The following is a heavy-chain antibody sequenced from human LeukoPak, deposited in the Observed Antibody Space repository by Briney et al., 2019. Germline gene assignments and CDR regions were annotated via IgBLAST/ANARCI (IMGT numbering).Heavy chain of an antibody. D-gene: IGHD6-19*01. CDR3: ARGSSGWYMGNWFDP. V-gene: IGHV1-18*01. CDR2: ISAYNGNT. J-gene: IGHJ5*02. CDR1: GYTFTSYG. Sequence: ASVKDSCKASGYTFTSYGISWVRQAPGQGLEWMGWISAYNGNTNYAQKLQGRVTMTTDTSTSTAYMELRSLRSDDTAVYYCARGSSGWYMGNWFDPWGQGTLVTVSS.